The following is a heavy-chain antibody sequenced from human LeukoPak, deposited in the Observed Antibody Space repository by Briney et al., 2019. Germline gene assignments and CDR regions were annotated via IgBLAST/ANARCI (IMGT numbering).Heavy chain of an antibody. D-gene: IGHD6-19*01. Sequence: GGSLRLSCAASGFTFSSYAMHWVRQAPGKGLEWVSGISWNSGSIGYADSVKGRFTISRDNAKNSLYLEMNSLRAEDTALYYCAKDKWSGAVKFNWFDPWGQGTLVIVSS. CDR3: AKDKWSGAVKFNWFDP. CDR2: ISWNSGSI. CDR1: GFTFSSYA. V-gene: IGHV3-9*01. J-gene: IGHJ5*02.